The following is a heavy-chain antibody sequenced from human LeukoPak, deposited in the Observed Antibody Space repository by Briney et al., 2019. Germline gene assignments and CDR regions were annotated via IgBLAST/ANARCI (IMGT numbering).Heavy chain of an antibody. V-gene: IGHV3-48*01. CDR1: GFTFSSYS. J-gene: IGHJ3*02. CDR2: ISSSSSTI. D-gene: IGHD6-19*01. CDR3: ARDLKQWLVQGAFDI. Sequence: PGGSLRLSCAASGFTFSSYSMNWVRQAPGKGLEWLSYISSSSSTIYYADSVKGRFTISRDNAKNSLYLQMNSLRAEDTAVYYCARDLKQWLVQGAFDIWGQGTMVTVSS.